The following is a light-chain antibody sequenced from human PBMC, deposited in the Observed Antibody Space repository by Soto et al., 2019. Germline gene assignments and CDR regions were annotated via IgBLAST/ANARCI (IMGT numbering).Light chain of an antibody. CDR3: SSYTSSSTVV. CDR1: SSDVGGYNY. Sequence: QSALTQPASVYGSPGQSITISCTGTSSDVGGYNYVSWYQQHPGKAPKLMIYDVSNRPSGVSNRFSGYKSGNTASLTISGLQAEDEANYYCSSYTSSSTVVFGGGTQLTVL. J-gene: IGLJ2*01. V-gene: IGLV2-14*01. CDR2: DVS.